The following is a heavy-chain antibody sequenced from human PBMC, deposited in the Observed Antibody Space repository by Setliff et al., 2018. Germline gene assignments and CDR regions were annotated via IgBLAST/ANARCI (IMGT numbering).Heavy chain of an antibody. Sequence: SETLSLTCAVYGDSFSGYFWTWIRQPPGKGLEWIGDIDQSGSTNYNPSLKSRLTISVDTSKNQFSLSLSSVTAADTAVYYCAGGAFGSRWYVRPWFDPWGQGTLVTGS. CDR2: IDQSGST. D-gene: IGHD6-13*01. CDR3: AGGAFGSRWYVRPWFDP. J-gene: IGHJ5*02. CDR1: GDSFSGYF. V-gene: IGHV4-34*01.